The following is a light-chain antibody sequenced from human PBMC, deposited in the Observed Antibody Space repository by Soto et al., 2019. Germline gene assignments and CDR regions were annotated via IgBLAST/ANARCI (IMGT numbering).Light chain of an antibody. J-gene: IGKJ2*01. V-gene: IGKV1-5*03. CDR2: QGS. CDR3: QQYNSYPYT. CDR1: QSISSW. Sequence: DIQMTQSPSTLSASVGDRVTITCRSSQSISSWLAWYQQKPGKAPKLLIYQGSILESGVPSRFSGSGSGTEFTLTISSLQPDDFATYYCQQYNSYPYTFGQGTKLEIK.